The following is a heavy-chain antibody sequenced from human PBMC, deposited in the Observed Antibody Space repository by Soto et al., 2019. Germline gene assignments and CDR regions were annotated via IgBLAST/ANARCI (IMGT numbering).Heavy chain of an antibody. CDR1: GFTFTSYA. CDR3: AKAGGYDMLTGYRNRFDP. V-gene: IGHV3-23*01. D-gene: IGHD3-9*01. J-gene: IGHJ5*02. Sequence: EVQLLESGGGLVQPGGSLRLSCAASGFTFTSYAMSWVRQAPGKGLEWVSGISGGGGSTYYAASVKGRFTISRDNSKSTLYLQMHSLGAVDSAVCYGAKAGGYDMLTGYRNRFDPWGQGTRVTVSS. CDR2: ISGGGGST.